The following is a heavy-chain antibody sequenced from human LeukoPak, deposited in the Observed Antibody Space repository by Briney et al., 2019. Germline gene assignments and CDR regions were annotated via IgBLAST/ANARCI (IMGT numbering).Heavy chain of an antibody. V-gene: IGHV4-39*01. CDR1: GGSISSSSYY. J-gene: IGHJ5*02. Sequence: PSETLSLTCTVSGGSISSSSYYWGWIRQPPGKGLEWIGSIYYSGSTYYNPSLKSRVTISVDTSKNQFSLKLSSVTAADTAVYYCARQIRGVIRFDPWGQGTLVTVSS. CDR2: IYYSGST. CDR3: ARQIRGVIRFDP. D-gene: IGHD3-10*01.